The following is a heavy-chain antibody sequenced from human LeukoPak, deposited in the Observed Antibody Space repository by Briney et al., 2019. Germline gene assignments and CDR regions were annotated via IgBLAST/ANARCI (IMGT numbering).Heavy chain of an antibody. CDR1: GGTFSSYA. CDR3: ARDQPRISAAGTLDN. V-gene: IGHV1-69*13. J-gene: IGHJ4*02. Sequence: SVKVSCKASGGTFSSYAISWVRQAPGQGLEWMGGIIPIFGTANYAQKFQGRVTITADESTSTAYMELSSLRSEDTAVYYCARDQPRISAAGTLDNWGQGTLVIVSS. CDR2: IIPIFGTA. D-gene: IGHD6-13*01.